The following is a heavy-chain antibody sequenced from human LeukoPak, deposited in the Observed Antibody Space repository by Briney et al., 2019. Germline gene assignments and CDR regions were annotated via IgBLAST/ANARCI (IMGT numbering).Heavy chain of an antibody. D-gene: IGHD6-6*01. CDR2: ISGSGGST. J-gene: IGHJ6*02. CDR1: GFTFSSYA. Sequence: GGSLRLSCAASGFTFSSYATSWVRQAPGKGLEWVSAISGSGGSTYYADSVKGRFTISRDNSKNTLYLQMNSLRGEDTAVYYCATIAAPDYYYYGMDVWGQGTTVTVSS. CDR3: ATIAAPDYYYYGMDV. V-gene: IGHV3-23*01.